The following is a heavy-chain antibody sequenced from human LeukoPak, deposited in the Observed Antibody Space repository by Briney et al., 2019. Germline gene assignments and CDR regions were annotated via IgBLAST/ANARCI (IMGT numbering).Heavy chain of an antibody. CDR2: ISSSGGST. D-gene: IGHD1-14*01. J-gene: IGHJ4*02. V-gene: IGHV3-23*01. CDR1: GFTFSSYA. Sequence: GGSLRLSCAASGFTFSSYAMSWVRQAPGKGLEWVSAISSSGGSTYYADSVKGRFTISRDNSKNTLYLQMNSLRVEDTAVYYCAKDKGAVTGTFDYWGQGTLVTVSS. CDR3: AKDKGAVTGTFDY.